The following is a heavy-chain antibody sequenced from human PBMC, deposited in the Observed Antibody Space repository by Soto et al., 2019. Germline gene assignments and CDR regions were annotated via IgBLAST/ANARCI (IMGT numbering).Heavy chain of an antibody. CDR1: GYSFTSYW. D-gene: IGHD2-2*01. J-gene: IGHJ6*02. CDR2: IYPGDSDT. V-gene: IGHV5-51*01. CDR3: ARLAADCISTSCYDLYYYGMDV. Sequence: PGESLKISCKGSGYSFTSYWIGWVRQMPGKGLEWMGIIYPGDSDTRYSPSFQGQVTISADKSISTAYLQWSSLKASDTAMYYCARLAADCISTSCYDLYYYGMDVWGQGTTVTVSS.